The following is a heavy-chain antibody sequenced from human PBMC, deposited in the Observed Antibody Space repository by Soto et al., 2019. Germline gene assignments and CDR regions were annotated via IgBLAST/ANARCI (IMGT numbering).Heavy chain of an antibody. V-gene: IGHV3-53*04. D-gene: IGHD4-17*01. CDR1: GFTVSSNY. CDR2: IYSGGST. Sequence: EVQLVESGGGLVQPGGSLRLSCAASGFTVSSNYMSWVRQAPGKGLEWVSVIYSGGSTYYADSVKGRFTISRHNSKNTLYLQMSGLRAEDTAVYYCAIGADYGYDATSLGFDPWGQGTLVTVSS. CDR3: AIGADYGYDATSLGFDP. J-gene: IGHJ5*02.